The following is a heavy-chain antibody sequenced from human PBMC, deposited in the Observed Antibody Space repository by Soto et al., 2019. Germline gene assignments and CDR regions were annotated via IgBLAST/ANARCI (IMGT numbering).Heavy chain of an antibody. Sequence: QVQLQESGPGLVKPSQTLSLTCTVSGAAIDSGSYYWSWVRQHPGKGLEGIGYIYNRGSAYPNPATNRGVTISLDTSDNLFSLNLRSVTAADTAVYYCATVVGGNSNWFVAWGQGSLVTVSS. CDR3: ATVVGGNSNWFVA. J-gene: IGHJ5*02. CDR2: IYNRGSA. D-gene: IGHD2-21*02. V-gene: IGHV4-31*03. CDR1: GAAIDSGSYY.